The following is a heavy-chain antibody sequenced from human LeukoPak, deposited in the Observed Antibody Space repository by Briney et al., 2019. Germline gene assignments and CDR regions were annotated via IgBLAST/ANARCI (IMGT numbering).Heavy chain of an antibody. D-gene: IGHD3-3*01. J-gene: IGHJ4*02. CDR3: AKDRQTITIFGVVNTPRANFDY. Sequence: PGGSLRLSCAASGFSFSRYDIHWVRQAPGKGLEWVAFIRYDGSNKNYADSVKGRFTISRDNFTSTVYLQMNSLRAEDTAVYYCAKDRQTITIFGVVNTPRANFDYWGQGTLVTVSS. CDR2: IRYDGSNK. CDR1: GFSFSRYD. V-gene: IGHV3-30*02.